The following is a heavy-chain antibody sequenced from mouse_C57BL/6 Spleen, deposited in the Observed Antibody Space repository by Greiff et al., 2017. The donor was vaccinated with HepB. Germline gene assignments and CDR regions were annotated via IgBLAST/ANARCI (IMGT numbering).Heavy chain of an antibody. CDR3: ARDYYGSSYDGGVAY. Sequence: QVQLQQSGAELVKPGASVKISCKASGYAFSSYWMNWVKQRPGKGLEWIGQIYPGDGDTNYNGKFKGKATLTADKSSSTAYMQLSSLTSEDSAVYFCARDYYGSSYDGGVAYWGQGTLVTVSA. D-gene: IGHD1-1*01. CDR1: GYAFSSYW. CDR2: IYPGDGDT. J-gene: IGHJ3*01. V-gene: IGHV1-80*01.